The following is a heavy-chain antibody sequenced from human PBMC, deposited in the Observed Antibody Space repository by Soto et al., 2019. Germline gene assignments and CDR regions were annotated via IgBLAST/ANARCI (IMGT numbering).Heavy chain of an antibody. CDR1: GFTFSSYS. Sequence: EVQLVESGGGLVKPGGSLRLSCAASGFTFSSYSMNWVRQAPGKGLEWVSSISSGSDYIFYADSVKGRFTICRDNAKNLLLLLLTSLTADDMAVHYWATTPVGDAFNVWGQGTVVTVSS. J-gene: IGHJ3*01. CDR3: ATTPVGDAFNV. V-gene: IGHV3-21*04. CDR2: ISSGSDYI. D-gene: IGHD1-1*01.